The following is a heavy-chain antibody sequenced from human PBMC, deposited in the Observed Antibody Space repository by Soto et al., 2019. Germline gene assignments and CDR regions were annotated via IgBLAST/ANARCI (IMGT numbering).Heavy chain of an antibody. CDR1: GYSFTSYW. CDR2: IDPSDSYT. J-gene: IGHJ6*02. D-gene: IGHD5-18*01. CDR3: ASLLVLDTAIVSYGMDV. V-gene: IGHV5-10-1*01. Sequence: GESLKISCKGSGYSFTSYWISWVRQMPGKGLAWMGRIDPSDSYTNYSPSFQGHVTISADKSISTAYLHWSSLKASDTAMYYCASLLVLDTAIVSYGMDVWGQGTTVTVSS.